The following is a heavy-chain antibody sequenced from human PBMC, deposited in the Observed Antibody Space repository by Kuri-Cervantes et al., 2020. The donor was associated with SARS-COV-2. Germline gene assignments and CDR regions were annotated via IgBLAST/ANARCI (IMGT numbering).Heavy chain of an antibody. CDR1: SGSFSGYL. V-gene: IGHV4-34*01. CDR2: INHGGST. CDR3: ARPGGFLDV. Sequence: SQTLSLTCAVNSGSFSGYLWNWIRQSPGKGLEWIGEINHGGSTNYNPSLKSRVTISVDTSKNQFSLKLSSVTAADTAVYYCARPGGFLDVWGKGTTVTVSS. J-gene: IGHJ6*04. D-gene: IGHD4-23*01.